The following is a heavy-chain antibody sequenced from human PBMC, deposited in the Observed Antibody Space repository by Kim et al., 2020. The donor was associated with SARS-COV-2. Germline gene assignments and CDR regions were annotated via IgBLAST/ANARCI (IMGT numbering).Heavy chain of an antibody. Sequence: TDYAAPVKGRFTISRDESKNTLYLQMNSLKTEDTAVYYCTTDPDAEYFQHWGQGTLVTVSS. CDR3: TTDPDAEYFQH. CDR2: T. J-gene: IGHJ1*01. V-gene: IGHV3-15*01.